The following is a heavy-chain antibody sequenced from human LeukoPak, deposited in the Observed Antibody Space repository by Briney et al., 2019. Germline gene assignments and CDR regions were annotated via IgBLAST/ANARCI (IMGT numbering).Heavy chain of an antibody. D-gene: IGHD6-13*01. CDR3: ARDQDSSSWYPALGY. J-gene: IGHJ4*02. CDR1: GFTFSSYG. CDR2: IWYDGSNK. Sequence: GRSLRLSCAASGFTFSSYGMHWVRQAPGKGLEWVAVIWYDGSNKCYADSVKGRFTISRDNSKNTLYLQMNSLRAEDTAVYYCARDQDSSSWYPALGYWGQGTLVTVSS. V-gene: IGHV3-33*01.